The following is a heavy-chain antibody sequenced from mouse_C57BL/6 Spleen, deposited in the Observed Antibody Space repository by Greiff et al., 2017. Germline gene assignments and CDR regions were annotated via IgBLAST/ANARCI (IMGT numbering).Heavy chain of an antibody. CDR3: ATHYGSSYDAMDY. CDR2: IYPGDGDT. D-gene: IGHD1-1*01. J-gene: IGHJ4*01. V-gene: IGHV1-82*01. Sequence: QVQLQQSGPELVKPGASVKISCKVSGYAFSSSWLNWVKQRPGTGLERIGRIYPGDGDTNYNGTFKGKATLTADKSSSTAYMQLRSLTSEDSAVYFCATHYGSSYDAMDYWGHGTSVTVSS. CDR1: GYAFSSSW.